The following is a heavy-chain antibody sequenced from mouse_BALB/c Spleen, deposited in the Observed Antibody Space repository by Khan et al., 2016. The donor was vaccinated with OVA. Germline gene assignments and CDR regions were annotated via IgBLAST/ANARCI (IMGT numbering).Heavy chain of an antibody. V-gene: IGHV2-6-2*01. CDR2: IWSDGST. J-gene: IGHJ4*01. Sequence: QMQLEESGPDLVAPSQSLSITCTVSGFSLTSYAIHWVRQPPGKGLEWLVVIWSDGSTTYNSALKSRLSISKDNSKSQVFLKINSLQTDDTAMYXGARHQFHLSMDSWGQGTSVTVSA. CDR1: GFSLTSYA. CDR3: ARHQFHLSMDS.